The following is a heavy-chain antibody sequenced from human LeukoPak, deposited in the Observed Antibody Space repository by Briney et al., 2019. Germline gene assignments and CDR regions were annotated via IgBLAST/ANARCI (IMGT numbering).Heavy chain of an antibody. CDR1: GGSFSGYY. CDR3: XRARSDYYGSXSYPRIDY. J-gene: IGHJ4*02. V-gene: IGHV4-34*01. Sequence: SETLSLTCAVYGGSFSGYYWSWIRQPPGKGLEWIGEINHSGSTNYNPSLKSRVTISVDTSKNQFSLKLSSVTAADTAVNYCXRARSDYYGSXSYPRIDYWGQGTLVTVSS. CDR2: INHSGST. D-gene: IGHD3-10*01.